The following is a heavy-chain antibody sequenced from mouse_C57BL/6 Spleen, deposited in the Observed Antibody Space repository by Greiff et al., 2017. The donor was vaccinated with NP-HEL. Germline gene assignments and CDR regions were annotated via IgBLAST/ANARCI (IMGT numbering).Heavy chain of an antibody. V-gene: IGHV1-81*01. CDR1: GYTFTSYG. Sequence: QVQLKESGAELARPGASVKLSCKASGYTFTSYGISWVKQRTGQGLEWIGEIYPRSGNTYYNEKFKGKATLTADKSSSTAYMELRSLTSEDSAVYFCAGGERFAYWGQGTLVTVSA. CDR2: IYPRSGNT. J-gene: IGHJ3*01. CDR3: AGGERFAY.